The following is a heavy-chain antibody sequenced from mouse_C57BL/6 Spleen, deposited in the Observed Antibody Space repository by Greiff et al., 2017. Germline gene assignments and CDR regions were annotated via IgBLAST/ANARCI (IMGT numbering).Heavy chain of an antibody. Sequence: VQLQQSGPGLVQPSQSLSITCTVSGFSLTSYGVHWVRQSPGKGLEWLGVIWSGGSTDYNAAFISRLSISKDNSKSQVFFKMNSLQADDTAIYYCASLYYDYDEGFAYWGQGTLVTVSA. CDR3: ASLYYDYDEGFAY. V-gene: IGHV2-2*01. CDR2: IWSGGST. CDR1: GFSLTSYG. J-gene: IGHJ3*01. D-gene: IGHD2-4*01.